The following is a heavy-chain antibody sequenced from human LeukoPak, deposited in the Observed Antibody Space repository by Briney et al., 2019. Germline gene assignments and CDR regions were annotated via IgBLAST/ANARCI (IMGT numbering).Heavy chain of an antibody. CDR1: GGSISSADHH. D-gene: IGHD1-26*01. CDR3: ARLSVIVGAALEYYYYYMDV. V-gene: IGHV4-30-4*01. J-gene: IGHJ6*03. Sequence: SETLSLTCSVSGGSISSADHHWSWIRQPPGKGLEWIGHIYYTGGTDYEPSLKSRLTISIDTSQNQFSLTLTSVTAADTAVYYCARLSVIVGAALEYYYYYMDVWGQGTTVTVSS. CDR2: IYYTGGT.